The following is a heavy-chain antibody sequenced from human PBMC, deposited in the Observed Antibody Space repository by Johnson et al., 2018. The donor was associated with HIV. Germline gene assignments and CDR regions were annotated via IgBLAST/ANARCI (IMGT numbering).Heavy chain of an antibody. Sequence: VQLVESGGGLVQPGGSLRLSCVASGFTFSSYAMSWVRQAPGKGLEWVSGISASGGSTYYADSVKGRFTLSRDNSKNPLYLQMNSLRAEDTAVYYCARAGLDAFDIWGQGTMVTVSS. CDR3: ARAGLDAFDI. CDR2: ISASGGST. J-gene: IGHJ3*02. CDR1: GFTFSSYA. V-gene: IGHV3-23*04.